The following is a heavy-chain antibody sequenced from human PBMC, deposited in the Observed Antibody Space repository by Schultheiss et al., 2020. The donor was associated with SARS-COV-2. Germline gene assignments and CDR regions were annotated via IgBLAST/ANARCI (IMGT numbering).Heavy chain of an antibody. J-gene: IGHJ4*02. Sequence: GGSLRLSCAASGFTFSGYGMHWVRQAPGKGLEWVAVISYDGSDRYYADSVKGRFTISRDNSKNTLYLQMNSLRAEDTAVYYCVRDLRGGSYAFDWGQGTLVTVSS. CDR3: VRDLRGGSYAFD. D-gene: IGHD3-16*01. CDR2: ISYDGSDR. V-gene: IGHV3-30*03. CDR1: GFTFSGYG.